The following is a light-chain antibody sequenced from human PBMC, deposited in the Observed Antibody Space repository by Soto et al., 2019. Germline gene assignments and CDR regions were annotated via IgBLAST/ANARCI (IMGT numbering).Light chain of an antibody. CDR1: RRGSNN. Sequence: ITTTQSPATLSISPGESATLSCRASRRGSNNLAGYQQRPGQEARILINGAATKAAGITARLSGSGSGTEFTLTTSSLQYADFAVYYCQQYHNCPPWTFGQGTKVDIK. CDR3: QQYHNCPPWT. CDR2: GAA. J-gene: IGKJ1*01. V-gene: IGKV3-15*01.